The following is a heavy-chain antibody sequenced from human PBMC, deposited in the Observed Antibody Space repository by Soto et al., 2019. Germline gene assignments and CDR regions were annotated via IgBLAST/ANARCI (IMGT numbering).Heavy chain of an antibody. CDR2: IYYSGST. Sequence: QLQLQESGPGLVKPSETLSLTCTVSGGSISSSSYYWGWIRQPPGKGLEWIGSIYYSGSTYYNPALKSRVTISVDTSKNQFSLKLSSVTAADTAVYYCARDLIAAPFEWGQGTLVTVSS. J-gene: IGHJ4*02. V-gene: IGHV4-39*02. D-gene: IGHD6-13*01. CDR1: GGSISSSSYY. CDR3: ARDLIAAPFE.